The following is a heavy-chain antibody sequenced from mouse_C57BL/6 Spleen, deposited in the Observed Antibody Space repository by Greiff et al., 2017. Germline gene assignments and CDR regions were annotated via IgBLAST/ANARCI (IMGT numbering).Heavy chain of an antibody. Sequence: VQLQQSGPELVKPGASVKISCKASGYTFTDYYMNWVKQSHGKSLEWIGDINPNNGGTSYNQKFKGKATLTVDKSSSTAYMELRSLTSEDSAVYDCARGHGYDGSWFAYWGQGTLVTVSA. D-gene: IGHD2-2*01. CDR2: INPNNGGT. V-gene: IGHV1-26*01. CDR1: GYTFTDYY. J-gene: IGHJ3*01. CDR3: ARGHGYDGSWFAY.